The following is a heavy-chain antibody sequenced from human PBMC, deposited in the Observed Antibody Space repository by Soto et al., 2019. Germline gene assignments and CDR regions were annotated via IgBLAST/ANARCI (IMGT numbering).Heavy chain of an antibody. CDR2: INYTGGT. Sequence: SETLSLTCEVYGGSFSGYYWSWIRQPPGKGLEWLGEINYTGGTNYNPSLNSRITISVDTSNNQFSLRLNSVTAADTAVYYCARIRYQLPSSVVWFDPWGQGALVTVS. J-gene: IGHJ5*02. D-gene: IGHD2-2*01. V-gene: IGHV4-34*01. CDR1: GGSFSGYY. CDR3: ARIRYQLPSSVVWFDP.